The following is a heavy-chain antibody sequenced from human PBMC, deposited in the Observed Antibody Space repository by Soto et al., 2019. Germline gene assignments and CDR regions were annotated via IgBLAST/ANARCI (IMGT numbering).Heavy chain of an antibody. J-gene: IGHJ6*02. V-gene: IGHV3-7*03. CDR1: GFTFSSYW. CDR3: ARVNRYDFWSGYYTLYYGMDV. Sequence: GALILSCAASGFTFSSYWMSWVRQAPGKGLEWVANIKQDGSEKYYVDSVKGRFTISRDNAKNSLYLQMNSLRAEDTAVYYCARVNRYDFWSGYYTLYYGMDVWGQGTKVTVSS. D-gene: IGHD3-3*01. CDR2: IKQDGSEK.